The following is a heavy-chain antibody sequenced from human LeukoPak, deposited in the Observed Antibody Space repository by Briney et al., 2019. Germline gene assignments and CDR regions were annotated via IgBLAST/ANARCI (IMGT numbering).Heavy chain of an antibody. CDR1: GGSSSGYY. CDR2: INHSGST. Sequence: SETLSLTCAVYGGSSSGYYWSWIRQPPGKGLEWIGEINHSGSTNYNPSLKSRVTISVDTSKNQFSLKLSSVTAAVTAVYYCAGRVAEYFQHWGQGTLVTVSS. V-gene: IGHV4-34*01. J-gene: IGHJ1*01. D-gene: IGHD2-15*01. CDR3: AGRVAEYFQH.